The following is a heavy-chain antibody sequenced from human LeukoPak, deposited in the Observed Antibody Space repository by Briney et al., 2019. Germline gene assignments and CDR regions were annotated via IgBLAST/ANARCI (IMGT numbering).Heavy chain of an antibody. CDR3: ARDKQQLVRGNWFDP. V-gene: IGHV1-46*01. Sequence: ASVKVSCKASGYTFTSYYMHWVRQAPGQGLEWMGIINPSGGSTSYAQKFQGRVTMTRDTSTSTVYMELSSLRSEDTAVYYCARDKQQLVRGNWFDPWGQGTLVTVSS. J-gene: IGHJ5*02. CDR2: INPSGGST. D-gene: IGHD6-13*01. CDR1: GYTFTSYY.